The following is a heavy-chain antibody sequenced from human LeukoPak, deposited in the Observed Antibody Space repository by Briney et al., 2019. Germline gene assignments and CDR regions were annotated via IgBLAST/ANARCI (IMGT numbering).Heavy chain of an antibody. Sequence: VASVKVSCKASGYTFTSYGISWVRQAPGQGLEWMGWISAYNGNTNYAQKLQGRVTMTEDTSTDTAYMELSSLGSEDTAVYYCATDPRYSSGWYNWFDPWGQGTLVTVSS. CDR3: ATDPRYSSGWYNWFDP. CDR1: GYTFTSYG. V-gene: IGHV1-18*01. D-gene: IGHD6-19*01. CDR2: ISAYNGNT. J-gene: IGHJ5*02.